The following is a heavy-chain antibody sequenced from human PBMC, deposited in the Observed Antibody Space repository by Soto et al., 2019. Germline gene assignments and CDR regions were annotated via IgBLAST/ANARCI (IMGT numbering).Heavy chain of an antibody. CDR3: AKDQRYGGDCCFDY. Sequence: GGSLRLSCAASGFTFSSYGMHWVRQAPGKGLEWVAVISYDGSNKYYADSVKGRFTISRDNSKNPLYLQMNSLRAEDTAVYYCAKDQRYGGDCCFDYWGQGTLVTVSS. J-gene: IGHJ4*02. D-gene: IGHD2-21*01. CDR2: ISYDGSNK. V-gene: IGHV3-30*18. CDR1: GFTFSSYG.